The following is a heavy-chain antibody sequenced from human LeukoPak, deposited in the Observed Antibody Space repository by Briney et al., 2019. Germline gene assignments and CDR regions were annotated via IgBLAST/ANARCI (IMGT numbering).Heavy chain of an antibody. CDR1: GFTFDDYA. Sequence: GRSLRLSCAAYGFTFDDYAMHWVRQPPGKGLEWVSGISWNSGSIGYADSVRGRFTISRDNAKNSLYLQMNSLRTEDTALYYCAKDLTSEWLFTGSWFDPWGQGTLVTVSS. J-gene: IGHJ5*02. D-gene: IGHD3-3*01. CDR3: AKDLTSEWLFTGSWFDP. V-gene: IGHV3-9*01. CDR2: ISWNSGSI.